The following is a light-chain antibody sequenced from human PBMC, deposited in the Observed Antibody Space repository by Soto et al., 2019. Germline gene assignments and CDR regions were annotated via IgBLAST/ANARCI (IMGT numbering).Light chain of an antibody. Sequence: QSVLTQTPSVSGAPGQKITMSCTGSSSNIGAGYDVHWYQQVPGAAPRLLIYADNNRSSGVPDRFSASKSGTSASLAITGLQGEDEANYYCQSYDTSLSGVIFGAGTKVTVL. V-gene: IGLV1-40*01. J-gene: IGLJ2*01. CDR1: SSNIGAGYD. CDR3: QSYDTSLSGVI. CDR2: ADN.